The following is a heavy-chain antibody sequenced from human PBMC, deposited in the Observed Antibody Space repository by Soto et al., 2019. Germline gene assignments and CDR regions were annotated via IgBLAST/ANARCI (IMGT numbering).Heavy chain of an antibody. D-gene: IGHD1-26*01. CDR2: IIPIFGTA. CDR3: AREGRKGAPPEGDV. V-gene: IGHV1-69*12. Sequence: QVQLVQSGAEVKKPGSSVKVSCKASGGTFSSYAISWVRHAPGQGLEWMGGIIPIFGTANYAQKFQGRVTITADESTSTAYMELSSLRSEDTAVYYCAREGRKGAPPEGDVWGQGTTVTVSS. CDR1: GGTFSSYA. J-gene: IGHJ6*02.